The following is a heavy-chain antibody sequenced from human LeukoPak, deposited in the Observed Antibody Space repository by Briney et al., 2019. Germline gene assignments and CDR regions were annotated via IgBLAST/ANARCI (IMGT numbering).Heavy chain of an antibody. J-gene: IGHJ3*02. CDR3: ARAGGGYQLLLNAFDI. D-gene: IGHD2-2*01. CDR1: GFTFDDYG. CDR2: INWNGGST. Sequence: GGSLRLSCAASGFTFDDYGMSWVRQAPGKGLEWVSGINWNGGSTGYADPVKGRFTISRDTAKNSLYLQRNSLRAEDTALYYCARAGGGYQLLLNAFDIWGQGTMVTVSS. V-gene: IGHV3-20*04.